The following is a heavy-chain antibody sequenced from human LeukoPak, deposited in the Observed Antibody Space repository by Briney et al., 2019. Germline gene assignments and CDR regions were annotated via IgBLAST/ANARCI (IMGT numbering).Heavy chain of an antibody. CDR3: ASDSSIPY. V-gene: IGHV3-7*03. Sequence: PGGSLRLSCAASGFTFSAYLMSWVRQAPGKGLEWVANIKQDGSEKYYVDSVKGRFTISRDNAKNSLYLQMNSLRAEDTAMYYCASDSSIPYWGQGTLVTVSS. J-gene: IGHJ4*02. D-gene: IGHD2-2*02. CDR1: GFTFSAYL. CDR2: IKQDGSEK.